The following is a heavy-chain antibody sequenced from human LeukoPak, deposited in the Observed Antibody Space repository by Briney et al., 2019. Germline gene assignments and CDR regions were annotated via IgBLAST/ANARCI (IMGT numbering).Heavy chain of an antibody. CDR3: AREGRMSMGIEY. CDR2: INHGGST. V-gene: IGHV4-34*01. Sequence: SETLSLTCAVYGGSLRGYYWGWIRQSPGKGLEWIGEINHGGSTNYNPSLKSRVTMSVDTSKNHFSLKLSSVTAADTAVYFCAREGRMSMGIEYWGQGTLVTVSS. J-gene: IGHJ4*02. D-gene: IGHD4/OR15-4a*01. CDR1: GGSLRGYY.